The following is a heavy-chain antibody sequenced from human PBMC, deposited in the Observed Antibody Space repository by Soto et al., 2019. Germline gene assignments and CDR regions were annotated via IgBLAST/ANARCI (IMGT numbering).Heavy chain of an antibody. CDR1: GGTFSSYT. CDR3: AREECFSGSGAWFDY. V-gene: IGHV1-69*08. J-gene: IGHJ4*02. D-gene: IGHD3-10*01. Sequence: QVQLVQSGAEVKKPGSSVKVSCKASGGTFSSYTISWVRQAPGQGLEWMGRIIPILGIANYAQKFQGRVTSTGDKSTSTAYLELSSLRAEDTAVYYCAREECFSGSGAWFDYWGQGTLVTVSS. CDR2: IIPILGIA.